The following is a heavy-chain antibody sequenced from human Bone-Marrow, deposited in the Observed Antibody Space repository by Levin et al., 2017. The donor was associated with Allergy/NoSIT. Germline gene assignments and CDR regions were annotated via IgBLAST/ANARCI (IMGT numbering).Heavy chain of an antibody. D-gene: IGHD6-13*01. CDR3: AKQGEVEQQLVRFDY. V-gene: IGHV3-30*18. CDR2: ISYDGSNK. CDR1: GFTFSSYG. J-gene: IGHJ4*02. Sequence: GESLKISCAASGFTFSSYGMHWVRQAPGKGLEWVAVISYDGSNKYYADSVKGRFTISRDNSKNTLYLQMNSLRAEDTAVYYCAKQGEVEQQLVRFDYWGQGTLVTVSS.